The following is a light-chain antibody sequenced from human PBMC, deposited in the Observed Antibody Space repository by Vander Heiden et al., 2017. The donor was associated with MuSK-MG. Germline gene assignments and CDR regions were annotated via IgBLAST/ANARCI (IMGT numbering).Light chain of an antibody. V-gene: IGKV3-20*01. CDR2: GAS. Sequence: EIVLTQSRGTLSLSPGERATLSCRASQSVSSTYLAWYQQKPGQAPRLLICGASSRDTGIPDRFSGSGSGTDFTLTINRLEPEDFAMYYCQQYGSSPPITFGQGTRLEIK. CDR3: QQYGSSPPIT. CDR1: QSVSSTY. J-gene: IGKJ5*01.